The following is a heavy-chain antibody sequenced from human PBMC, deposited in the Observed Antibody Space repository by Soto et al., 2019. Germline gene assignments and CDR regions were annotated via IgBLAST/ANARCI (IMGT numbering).Heavy chain of an antibody. CDR3: VISSYDDVWGSFRSYYFDY. J-gene: IGHJ4*02. V-gene: IGHV4-59*01. Sequence: SETLSLTCAVSGGSISSYYWSWIRQPPGKGLEWIGSIYYSGNTNYSPSLKSRVTISVDTSKNHFSLRLSSVTAADTAVYYCVISSYDDVWGSFRSYYFDYWGQGTQVTVSS. CDR1: GGSISSYY. D-gene: IGHD3-16*02. CDR2: IYYSGNT.